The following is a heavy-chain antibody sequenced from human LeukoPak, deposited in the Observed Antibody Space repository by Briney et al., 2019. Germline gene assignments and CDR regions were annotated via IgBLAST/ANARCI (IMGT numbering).Heavy chain of an antibody. Sequence: GGSLRLSCAASGFTFSSYSMNWVRQAPGKGLEWVSYISSSSSTIYYADSVKGRFTISRDNAKNSLYLQMNSLRAEDTAVYYCASHSSSWYYYYGMDVWGQGTTVTVSS. D-gene: IGHD6-13*01. CDR3: ASHSSSWYYYYGMDV. V-gene: IGHV3-48*01. CDR1: GFTFSSYS. J-gene: IGHJ6*02. CDR2: ISSSSSTI.